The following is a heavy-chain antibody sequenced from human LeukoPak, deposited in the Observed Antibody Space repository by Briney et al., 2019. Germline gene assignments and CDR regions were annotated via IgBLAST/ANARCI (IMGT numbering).Heavy chain of an antibody. CDR1: GYSFSNFW. D-gene: IGHD2-15*01. CDR2: IYSGDSDT. Sequence: GESLKISCQGSGYSFSNFWIGWVRQMPGKGLEWMGIIYSGDSDTRYSPSFQGQAIISADRSVNTVYLQWDSLKASDTATYYCARREASANFDYWGQGTLVTVSS. J-gene: IGHJ4*02. CDR3: ARREASANFDY. V-gene: IGHV5-51*01.